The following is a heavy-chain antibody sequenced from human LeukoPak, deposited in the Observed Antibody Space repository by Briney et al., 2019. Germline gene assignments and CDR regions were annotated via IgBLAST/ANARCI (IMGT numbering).Heavy chain of an antibody. Sequence: SQTLSLTCTVSGGSISSGEYYWSWIRQPPGKGLEWIGYIHYSGTTYYNPSLKSRVTISLDTSKNQFSLKLSSVTAADTAVYYCARGSYYYDSSGYLNWFDPWGQGTLVTVSS. D-gene: IGHD3-22*01. CDR2: IHYSGTT. V-gene: IGHV4-30-4*01. CDR3: ARGSYYYDSSGYLNWFDP. J-gene: IGHJ5*02. CDR1: GGSISSGEYY.